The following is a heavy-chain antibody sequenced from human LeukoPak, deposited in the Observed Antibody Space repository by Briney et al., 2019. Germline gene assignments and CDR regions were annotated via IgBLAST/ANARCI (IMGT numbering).Heavy chain of an antibody. CDR1: GGSISSSSYY. D-gene: IGHD2-15*01. CDR3: ARVPGRVVAARFDC. V-gene: IGHV4-39*07. J-gene: IGHJ4*02. CDR2: IYYSGST. Sequence: SETLSLTCTVSGGSISSSSYYWGWIRQPPGKGLEWIGSIYYSGSTYYNPSLKSRVTISVDTSKNQFSLKLSSVTAADTAVYYCARVPGRVVAARFDCWGQGTLVTVSS.